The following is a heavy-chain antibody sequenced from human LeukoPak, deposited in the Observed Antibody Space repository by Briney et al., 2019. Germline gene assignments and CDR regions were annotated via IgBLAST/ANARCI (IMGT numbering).Heavy chain of an antibody. Sequence: ASVKVSCKASGYTFSSNDINWVRQATGQGLEWMGWMNPHSGNTGYAQKFQGRVTITRNTSISTAYMELSSLRSEDTAVYYCARGGIFTPSGDYWGQGTLVTVSS. V-gene: IGHV1-8*01. D-gene: IGHD3-3*01. CDR1: GYTFSSND. CDR2: MNPHSGNT. J-gene: IGHJ4*02. CDR3: ARGGIFTPSGDY.